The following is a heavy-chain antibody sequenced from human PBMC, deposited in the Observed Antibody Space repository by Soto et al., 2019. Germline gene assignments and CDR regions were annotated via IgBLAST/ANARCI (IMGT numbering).Heavy chain of an antibody. CDR2: INHSGST. V-gene: IGHV4-34*01. CDR1: GGSFSGYY. J-gene: IGHJ5*02. Sequence: QVQLQQWGAGRLKPSETLSLTCAVYGGSFSGYYWSWIRQPPGKGLEWIGEINHSGSTNYNPSLKSRVTISVDTSKNQFSLKLSSVTAADTAVYYCARMVATVVTPNWFDPWGQGTLVTVSS. CDR3: ARMVATVVTPNWFDP. D-gene: IGHD5-12*01.